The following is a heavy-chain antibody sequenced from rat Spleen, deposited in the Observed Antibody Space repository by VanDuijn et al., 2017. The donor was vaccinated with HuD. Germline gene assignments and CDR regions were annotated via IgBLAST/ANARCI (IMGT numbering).Heavy chain of an antibody. CDR3: ARSDGVHYYLPFAD. D-gene: IGHD1-1*01. CDR1: GYSITSNH. J-gene: IGHJ3*01. CDR2: ISYSGST. Sequence: EVQLQESGPGLVKPSQSLSLTCSVTGYSITSNHWGWIRKFPGNKMEWIGHISYSGSTSYNPSLKSRISITRDTSKNHFFLQVNSVSSEDTATYYCARSDGVHYYLPFADWGQGTLVTASS. V-gene: IGHV3-1*01.